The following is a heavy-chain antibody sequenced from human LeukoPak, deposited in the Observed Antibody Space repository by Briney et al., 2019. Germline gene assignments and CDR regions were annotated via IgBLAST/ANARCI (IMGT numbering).Heavy chain of an antibody. CDR2: IYSGGST. CDR3: ARGGGGWYFDY. Sequence: GGSLRLSCAASGFTFSSYGMHWVRQAPGKGLEWVSVIYSGGSTYYADSVKGRFTISRDNSKNTLYLQMNSLRAEDTAVYYCARGGGGWYFDYWGQGTLVTVSS. V-gene: IGHV3-53*01. CDR1: GFTFSSYG. J-gene: IGHJ4*02. D-gene: IGHD1-26*01.